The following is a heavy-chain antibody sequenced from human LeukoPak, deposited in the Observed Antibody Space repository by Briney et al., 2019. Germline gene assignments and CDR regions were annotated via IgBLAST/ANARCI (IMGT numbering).Heavy chain of an antibody. D-gene: IGHD6-6*01. J-gene: IGHJ4*02. V-gene: IGHV4-4*02. CDR2: IYHTGST. Sequence: SGTLSLTCAVSGGSISSTNWWSWVRQPPGKGLEWIGEIYHTGSTNYNPSLKSRVSISVHKSKNQFSLNLSSVTAADTAVYYCARHETRGASSSSEYWGQGTLVTVSS. CDR3: ARHETRGASSSSEY. CDR1: GGSISSTNW.